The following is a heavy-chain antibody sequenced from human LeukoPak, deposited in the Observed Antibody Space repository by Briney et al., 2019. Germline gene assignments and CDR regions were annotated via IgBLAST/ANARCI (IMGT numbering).Heavy chain of an antibody. D-gene: IGHD1-26*01. J-gene: IGHJ4*02. Sequence: GGSLRLSCAAFGFTFSPYWMHWVRQAPGKGLVWVSHINPDGTTTSYADSVKGRFTISRDNAQNTLFLQMNSLRAEDTAVYYCAKERSLYWGQGTLVTVSS. CDR1: GFTFSPYW. V-gene: IGHV3-74*01. CDR3: AKERSLY. CDR2: INPDGTTT.